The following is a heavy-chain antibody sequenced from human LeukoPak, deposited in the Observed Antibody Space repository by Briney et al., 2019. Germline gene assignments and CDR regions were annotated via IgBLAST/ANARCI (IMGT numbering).Heavy chain of an antibody. D-gene: IGHD2-15*01. CDR2: ISYIGSNK. CDR3: AQQVGYCSSGSCYFTY. V-gene: IGHV3-30*03. CDR1: GFTFRNYV. Sequence: PGGSLGLSCAASGFTFRNYVIHWVRQAPGKGLEWVAVISYIGSNKYYAGSVKGRFTISRDNSKNTLYLQMNSLRAEDTAVYYCAQQVGYCSSGSCYFTYWGQGTLVTVSS. J-gene: IGHJ1*01.